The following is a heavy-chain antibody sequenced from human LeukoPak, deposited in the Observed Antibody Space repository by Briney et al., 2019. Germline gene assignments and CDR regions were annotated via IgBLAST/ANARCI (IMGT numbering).Heavy chain of an antibody. Sequence: PGGSLRLSCSASGFTFSSYAMHWVRQAPGKGLEYVSAIRSDGGSTYYADSVKGRFTISRDNSKNTLYLQMSSLRAEDTAVYYWVKGFGELLSRYWGQGTLVTVSS. CDR2: IRSDGGST. D-gene: IGHD3-10*01. CDR3: VKGFGELLSRY. J-gene: IGHJ4*02. V-gene: IGHV3-64D*06. CDR1: GFTFSSYA.